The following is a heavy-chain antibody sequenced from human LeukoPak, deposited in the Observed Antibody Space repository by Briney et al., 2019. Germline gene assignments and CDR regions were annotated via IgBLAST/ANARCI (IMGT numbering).Heavy chain of an antibody. Sequence: GGSLRLSCAASGFTFSSYAMSWVRQAPGKGLEWVSAISGSGGSTYYADSVKGRFTISRDNSKNTLYLQMNSLRAEDTAVYYCATSQQPTIFGGQNWFDPWGQGTLVTVYS. CDR2: ISGSGGST. CDR1: GFTFSSYA. D-gene: IGHD3-3*01. V-gene: IGHV3-23*01. J-gene: IGHJ5*02. CDR3: ATSQQPTIFGGQNWFDP.